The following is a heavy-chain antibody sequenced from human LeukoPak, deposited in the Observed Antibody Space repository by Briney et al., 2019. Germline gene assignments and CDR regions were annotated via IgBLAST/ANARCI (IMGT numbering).Heavy chain of an antibody. J-gene: IGHJ4*02. V-gene: IGHV5-51*01. CDR1: GFGFTSYW. CDR2: IYPGDSDI. D-gene: IGHD3-22*01. CDR3: ARYTSDPFYFDY. Sequence: GESLKISCKGSGFGFTSYWIGWVRQMPEKGLEWMGFIYPGDSDIRYSPSFQGQVTMSADKSISTAYLQWSSLKASDTAIYYCARYTSDPFYFDYWGQGTLVTVSS.